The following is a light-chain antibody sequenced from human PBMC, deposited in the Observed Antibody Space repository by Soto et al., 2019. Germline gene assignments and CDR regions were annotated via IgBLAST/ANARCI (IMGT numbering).Light chain of an antibody. V-gene: IGKV1-27*01. CDR2: AIS. CDR1: QGINNY. J-gene: IGKJ1*01. CDR3: QKYNSAPWT. Sequence: DIQMIQSPSSLSASVGDRVTITCRASQGINNYLAWYQQKPGKVPKLLIYAISTLNSGVPSRFSGSGSGADFTLTITDLQPEDVATYFCQKYNSAPWTFGQGTKVEIK.